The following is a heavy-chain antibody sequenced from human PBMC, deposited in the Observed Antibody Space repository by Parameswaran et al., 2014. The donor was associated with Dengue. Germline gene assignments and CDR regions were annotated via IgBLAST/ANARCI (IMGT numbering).Heavy chain of an antibody. CDR2: ISGTDGGT. V-gene: IGHV3-23*01. J-gene: IGHJ4*02. CDR3: AMIFNVDLEPTEMGGQPDY. D-gene: IGHD3/OR15-3a*01. Sequence: RWIRQPPGKGLEWVSTISGTDGGTFYANTVQDRFIISRDNSKNTVYLQMNSLRGDDTAIYFCAMIFNVDLEPTEMGGQPDYWGQGTLVTVSS.